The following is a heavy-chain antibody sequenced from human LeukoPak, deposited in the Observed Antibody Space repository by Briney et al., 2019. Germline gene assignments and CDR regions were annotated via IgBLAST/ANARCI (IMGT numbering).Heavy chain of an antibody. CDR1: GFTFSSYS. V-gene: IGHV3-21*01. CDR2: ISSSSSYI. J-gene: IGHJ4*02. Sequence: GGSLRLSCAASGFTFSSYSMNWVRQAPGKGLEWVSSISSSSSYIYYPDSVKGRFTISRDNAKNSLYLQMNSLRAEDTAVYYCARDGDYGGRGDYWGQGTLVTVSS. D-gene: IGHD4-23*01. CDR3: ARDGDYGGRGDY.